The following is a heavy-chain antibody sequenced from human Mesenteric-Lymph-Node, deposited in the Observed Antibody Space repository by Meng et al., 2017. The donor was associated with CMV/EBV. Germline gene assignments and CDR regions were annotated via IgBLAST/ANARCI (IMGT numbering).Heavy chain of an antibody. CDR3: AKGVEDLDY. CDR2: ITASGGRT. Sequence: GGSLRLSCVASGFTFSDYWMSWVRQAPGKGLEWVSGITASGGRTYYADFVKGRFILSRDDSKNTLYLQMNSLRAEDTALYYCAKGVEDLDYWGQGTLVTVSS. V-gene: IGHV3-23*01. D-gene: IGHD1-1*01. J-gene: IGHJ4*02. CDR1: GFTFSDYW.